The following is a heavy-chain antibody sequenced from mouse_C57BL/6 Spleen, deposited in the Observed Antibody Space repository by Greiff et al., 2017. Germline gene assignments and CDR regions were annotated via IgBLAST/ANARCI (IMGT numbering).Heavy chain of an antibody. CDR1: GFTFSDYG. D-gene: IGHD1-1*01. V-gene: IGHV5-17*01. CDR3: ARRAYYGSSYVRNWYFDV. J-gene: IGHJ1*03. CDR2: ISSGSSTI. Sequence: DVKLVESGGGLVKPGGSLKLSCAASGFTFSDYGMHWVRQAPEKGLEWVAYISSGSSTIYYADTVKGRFTISRDNAKNTLFLQMTSLRSEDTAMYYCARRAYYGSSYVRNWYFDVWGTGTTVTVSS.